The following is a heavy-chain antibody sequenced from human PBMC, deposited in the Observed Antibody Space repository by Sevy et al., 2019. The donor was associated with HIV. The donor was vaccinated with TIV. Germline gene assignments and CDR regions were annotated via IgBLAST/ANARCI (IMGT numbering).Heavy chain of an antibody. J-gene: IGHJ4*02. CDR1: GFTVSSNS. CDR3: TKYSYGYFDY. V-gene: IGHV3-66*02. D-gene: IGHD5-18*01. Sequence: GGSLRLSCAASGFTVSSNSMSWVRQAPGKGLEWVSVIYRGGSTYYADSVKGRFSISRDNSKNTLYLQMNSLRAEDTAVHYCTKYSYGYFDYWGQGTLVTVSS. CDR2: IYRGGST.